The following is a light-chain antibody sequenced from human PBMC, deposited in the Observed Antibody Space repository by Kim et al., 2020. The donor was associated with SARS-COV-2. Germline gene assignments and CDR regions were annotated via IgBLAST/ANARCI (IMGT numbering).Light chain of an antibody. V-gene: IGKV3-20*01. Sequence: EIVLTQSPGTLSLSPGERATLSCRASQSVSSSYLAWYQQKPGQAPRLLIYGASSRATGIPDRFSGSGSGTDFTLTISRLDPEDFAVYYCQQYGSPYTFGQGTKLEI. J-gene: IGKJ2*01. CDR3: QQYGSPYT. CDR1: QSVSSSY. CDR2: GAS.